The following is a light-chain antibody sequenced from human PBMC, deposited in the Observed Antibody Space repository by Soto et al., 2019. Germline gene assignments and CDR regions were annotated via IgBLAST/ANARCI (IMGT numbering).Light chain of an antibody. CDR3: QEHVKWPVYT. CDR1: QSVGIY. CDR2: DAS. Sequence: EIVLTQSPATLSLSPGERATLSCRASQSVGIYLAWYQQKPGQAPRLLIYDASHRATGIPARFSGSGSGTYITLSISYLEPEDSAVYYCQEHVKWPVYTFAQGTKVAIK. J-gene: IGKJ2*01. V-gene: IGKV3-11*01.